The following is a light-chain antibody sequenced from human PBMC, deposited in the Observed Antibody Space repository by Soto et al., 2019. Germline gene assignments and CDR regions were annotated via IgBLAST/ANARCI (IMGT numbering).Light chain of an antibody. J-gene: IGKJ4*01. CDR1: QSIISY. Sequence: IQMTQSPSSLSASVVYRFTITFRASQSIISYLNWYQQKPGKAPKLLIYAASTLQSGVPSRFSGSGSGTDFTLTISSLQPEDFATYYCQQLNSYPLTFGGGTKVDI. CDR2: AAS. CDR3: QQLNSYPLT. V-gene: IGKV1-39*01.